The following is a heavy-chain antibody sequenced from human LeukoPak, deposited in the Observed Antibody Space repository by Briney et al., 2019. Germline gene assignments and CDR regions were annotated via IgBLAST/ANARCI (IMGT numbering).Heavy chain of an antibody. CDR2: IRLDGRDI. CDR3: ATNSDFRFVY. Sequence: GGSLRLSCAASGFTFSNYWMTWVRQAPGQGLEWVANIRLDGRDIHYVDSVKGRFTISRDNTKKSLCPQMNNLRVEDTALYYCATNSDFRFVYWGQGALLTVSS. J-gene: IGHJ4*02. CDR1: GFTFSNYW. D-gene: IGHD2/OR15-2a*01. V-gene: IGHV3-7*03.